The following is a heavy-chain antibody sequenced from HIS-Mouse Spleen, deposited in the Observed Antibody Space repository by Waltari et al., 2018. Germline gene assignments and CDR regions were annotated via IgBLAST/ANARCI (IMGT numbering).Heavy chain of an antibody. V-gene: IGHV4-39*07. Sequence: QLQLQESGPGLVKPSETLSLTCTVSGGSISSSSYYWGWLRQPPGKGLEWIGSIYYSGSTYYNPSLKSRVTISVDTSKNQFSLKLSSVTAADTAVYYCARGKGSSSWYYFDYWGQGTLVTVSS. CDR2: IYYSGST. CDR3: ARGKGSSSWYYFDY. J-gene: IGHJ4*02. CDR1: GGSISSSSYY. D-gene: IGHD6-13*01.